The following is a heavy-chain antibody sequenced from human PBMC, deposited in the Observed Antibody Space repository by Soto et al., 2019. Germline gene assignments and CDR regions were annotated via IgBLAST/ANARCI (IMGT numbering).Heavy chain of an antibody. CDR3: AKAGPTERRYTPIHAFDI. D-gene: IGHD1-1*01. J-gene: IGHJ3*02. Sequence: EVQLLESGGGLVQPGGSLRLSCAASGFTFSSYAMSWVRQAPGKGLEWVSAISGSGGSTYYADSVKGRFTISRDNSKNTLYLQMISLRAEDTAVYYCAKAGPTERRYTPIHAFDIWGQGTMVTVSS. V-gene: IGHV3-23*01. CDR2: ISGSGGST. CDR1: GFTFSSYA.